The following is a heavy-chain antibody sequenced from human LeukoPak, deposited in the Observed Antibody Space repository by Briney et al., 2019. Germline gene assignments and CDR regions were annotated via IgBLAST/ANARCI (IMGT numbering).Heavy chain of an antibody. J-gene: IGHJ4*02. V-gene: IGHV3-23*01. Sequence: PGGSLRLSWAVSGFTFSNYAMSWIRQAPGKGLEWVSAIGDSGATTYYADSVKGRFTISRDNSKNTLYLQMNSLRAEDTALYYCAKPRSAWSRDFDSWGQGTLVTVSS. CDR2: IGDSGATT. CDR3: AKPRSAWSRDFDS. CDR1: GFTFSNYA. D-gene: IGHD6-19*01.